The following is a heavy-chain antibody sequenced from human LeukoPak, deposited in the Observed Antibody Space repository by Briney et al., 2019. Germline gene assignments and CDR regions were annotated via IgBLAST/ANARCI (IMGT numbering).Heavy chain of an antibody. D-gene: IGHD3-3*01. CDR1: GYTFTSYG. CDR2: ISAYNGNT. Sequence: ASVKVSCKASGYTFTSYGISWVRQAPGQGLEWMGWISAYNGNTNYAQKLQGRVTMTTDTSTSTAYMELRSLRSDDTAVYYCATRITIFGVVVVSAFDPWGQGTLVTVSS. J-gene: IGHJ5*02. V-gene: IGHV1-18*01. CDR3: ATRITIFGVVVVSAFDP.